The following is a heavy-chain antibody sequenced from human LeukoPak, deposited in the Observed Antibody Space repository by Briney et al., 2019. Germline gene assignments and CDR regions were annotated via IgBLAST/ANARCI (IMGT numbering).Heavy chain of an antibody. J-gene: IGHJ4*02. CDR1: GASINNHY. CDR2: IYFSATT. Sequence: SETLSLTCTVSGASINNHYWSWIRQPPGKGLEYVGYIYFSATTKYSPSLDGRVTISVDTSRNQFSLNLRSVTAADTAVYYCARQGRQQLFFVVYWGQGTLVTVSS. CDR3: ARQGRQQLFFVVY. D-gene: IGHD6-13*01. V-gene: IGHV4-59*08.